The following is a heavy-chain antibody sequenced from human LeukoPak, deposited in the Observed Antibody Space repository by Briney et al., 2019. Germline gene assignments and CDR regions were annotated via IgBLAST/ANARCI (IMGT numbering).Heavy chain of an antibody. Sequence: PSETLSLTCAVSGGSISSGGYSWSWIRQPPGKGLEWIGYIYHSGSTYYNPSLKSRVTISVDRSKNQFSLKLSSVTAADTAVYYCARGNYYYDSSGYYYWYFDLWGRGTLVTVSS. V-gene: IGHV4-30-2*01. CDR1: GGSISSGGYS. CDR3: ARGNYYYDSSGYYYWYFDL. D-gene: IGHD3-22*01. CDR2: IYHSGST. J-gene: IGHJ2*01.